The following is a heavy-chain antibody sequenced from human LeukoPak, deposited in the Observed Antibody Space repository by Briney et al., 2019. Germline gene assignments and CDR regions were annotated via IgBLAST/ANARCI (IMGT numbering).Heavy chain of an antibody. D-gene: IGHD2-2*01. CDR3: ARARAQLLTYYFDY. V-gene: IGHV4-34*01. CDR1: GGSFSGYY. Sequence: SETLSLTCAVYGGSFSGYYWSWIRQPPGKGLEWIGEINHSGSTNYNPSLKSRVTISVDTSKNQFSLKLSSATAADTAVYYCARARAQLLTYYFDYWGQGTLVTVSS. CDR2: INHSGST. J-gene: IGHJ4*02.